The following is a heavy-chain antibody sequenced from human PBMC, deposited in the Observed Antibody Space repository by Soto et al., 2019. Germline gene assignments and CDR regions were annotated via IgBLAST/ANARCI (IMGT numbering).Heavy chain of an antibody. CDR3: AREKGPGSGSYYNWFDP. CDR2: IYYSGST. J-gene: IGHJ5*02. D-gene: IGHD3-10*01. CDR1: GGSISSSSYY. V-gene: IGHV4-39*07. Sequence: SETLSLTCTVSGGSISSSSYYWGWIRQPPGKGLEWIGSIYYSGSTYYNPSLKSRVTISVDTSKNQFSLKLSSVTAADTAVYYCAREKGPGSGSYYNWFDPWGQGTLVTVSS.